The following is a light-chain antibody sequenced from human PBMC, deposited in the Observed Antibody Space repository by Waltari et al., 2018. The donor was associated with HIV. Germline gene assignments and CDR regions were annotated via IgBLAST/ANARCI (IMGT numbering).Light chain of an antibody. Sequence: SVLTQPHSASRTPGQRVTISCSGSTSNLGSNYVFRYQHLPGTAPKLLIHRNDQRPSGVPDRFSGSTSGTSASLAISGLRSEDEADYYCVAWDDSLCGVLFGGGTKVAVL. CDR3: VAWDDSLCGVL. J-gene: IGLJ2*01. CDR1: TSNLGSNY. V-gene: IGLV1-47*01. CDR2: RND.